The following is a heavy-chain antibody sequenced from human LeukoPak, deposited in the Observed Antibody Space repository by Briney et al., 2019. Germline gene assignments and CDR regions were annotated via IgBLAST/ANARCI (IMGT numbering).Heavy chain of an antibody. CDR3: AREQYLAYDVFGF. CDR2: VHFSGTT. V-gene: IGHV4-59*01. Sequence: SETLSLTCTVSGGSITGCYWSWIRQSPGRGLEWIGYVHFSGTTSFNPSLKSRVTISVDTSKNQFSLRLSSVTAADTAVYYCAREQYLAYDVFGFWGQGTMVTVSS. CDR1: GGSITGCY. J-gene: IGHJ3*01. D-gene: IGHD4-11*01.